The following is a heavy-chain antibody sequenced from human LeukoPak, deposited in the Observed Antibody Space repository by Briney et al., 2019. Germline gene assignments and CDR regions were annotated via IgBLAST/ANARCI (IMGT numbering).Heavy chain of an antibody. CDR1: GFTVSSSF. D-gene: IGHD3-10*01. CDR2: IYSGGSA. CDR3: TRVYGSGSYYSHC. J-gene: IGHJ4*02. V-gene: IGHV3-53*01. Sequence: GGSLRLSCAASGFTVSSSFMSWVRQAPGKGLEWVSIIYSGGSAYYADSVKGRFTISRDNSKNTLYLQMNSLSAEDTAVYYCTRVYGSGSYYSHCWGQGTLVTVSS.